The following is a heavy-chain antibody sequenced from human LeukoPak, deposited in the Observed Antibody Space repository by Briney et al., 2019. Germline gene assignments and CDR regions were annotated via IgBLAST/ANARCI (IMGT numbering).Heavy chain of an antibody. D-gene: IGHD6-19*01. CDR3: ARRAYSSGWYYFDY. J-gene: IGHJ4*02. Sequence: KPSETLSLTCTVSGGSISSYYWSWIRQPPGKGLEWIGYIYYSGSTNYNPSLKSRVAIPVDTSKNQFSLKLNSVTAADTAVYYCARRAYSSGWYYFDYWGQGTLVTVSS. CDR2: IYYSGST. V-gene: IGHV4-59*01. CDR1: GGSISSYY.